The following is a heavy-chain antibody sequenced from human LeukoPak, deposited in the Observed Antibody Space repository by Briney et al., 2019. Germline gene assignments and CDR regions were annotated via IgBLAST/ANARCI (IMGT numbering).Heavy chain of an antibody. D-gene: IGHD3-3*01. CDR2: IYYSGST. CDR3: ARVLLSNYGFWSGYSNWFDP. CDR1: GGSISSSSYY. V-gene: IGHV4-39*01. Sequence: SETLSLTCTVSGGSISSSSYYWGWIRQPPGKGLEWIGSIYYSGSTYYNPSLKSRVTISVDTSKNQFSLKLSSVTAADTAVYYCARVLLSNYGFWSGYSNWFDPWGQGTLVTVSS. J-gene: IGHJ5*02.